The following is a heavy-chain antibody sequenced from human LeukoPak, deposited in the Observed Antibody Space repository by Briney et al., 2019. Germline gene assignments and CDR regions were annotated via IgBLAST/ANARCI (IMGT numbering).Heavy chain of an antibody. CDR3: ARDNKRDSGSGWYPEASFDY. V-gene: IGHV3-11*04. CDR2: ISSSGSTI. D-gene: IGHD6-19*01. J-gene: IGHJ4*02. Sequence: KTGGSLRLSCAASGCTFSDYYMSWIRQAPGKGLEWVSYISSSGSTIYYADSVKGRFTISRDNAKNSLYLQMNSLRAEDTAVYYCARDNKRDSGSGWYPEASFDYWGQGTLVTVSS. CDR1: GCTFSDYY.